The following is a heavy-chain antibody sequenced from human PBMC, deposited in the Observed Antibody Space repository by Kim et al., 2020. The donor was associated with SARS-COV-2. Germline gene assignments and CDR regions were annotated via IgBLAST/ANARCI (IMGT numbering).Heavy chain of an antibody. CDR3: ANQPEGYYYGMDV. J-gene: IGHJ6*02. V-gene: IGHV3-30*18. CDR1: GFTFSSYG. CDR2: ISYDGSNK. Sequence: GGSLRLSCAASGFTFSSYGMHWVRQAPGKGLEWVAVISYDGSNKYYADSVKGRFTISRDNSKNTLYLQMNSLRAEDTAVYYCANQPEGYYYGMDVWGQGTTVTASS.